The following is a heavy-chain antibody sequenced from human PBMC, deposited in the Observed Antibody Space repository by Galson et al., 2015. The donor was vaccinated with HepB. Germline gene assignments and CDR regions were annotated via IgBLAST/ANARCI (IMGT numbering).Heavy chain of an antibody. V-gene: IGHV6-1*01. CDR1: GDSVSSNSAA. J-gene: IGHJ6*02. D-gene: IGHD5-18*01. Sequence: CAISGDSVSSNSAAWNWIRQSPSRGLEWLGRTYYRSKWYNDYAVSVKSRITINPDTSKNQFSLQLNSVTPEDTAVYYCAREKGRRGLQGPWGYYYYGMDVWGQGTTVTVSS. CDR3: AREKGRRGLQGPWGYYYYGMDV. CDR2: TYYRSKWYN.